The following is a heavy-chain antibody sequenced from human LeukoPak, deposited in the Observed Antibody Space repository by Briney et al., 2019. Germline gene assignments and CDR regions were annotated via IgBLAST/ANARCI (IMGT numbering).Heavy chain of an antibody. CDR2: ISGSGGST. CDR3: AKDLQSLMITFGGVIVGDAFDI. J-gene: IGHJ3*02. Sequence: GGTLRLSCAASGFTFSSYGMSWVRQAPGKGLEWVSAISGSGGSTYYADSVKGRFTISRDNSKNTLYLQMNSLRAEDTAVYYCAKDLQSLMITFGGVIVGDAFDIWGQGTMVTVSS. CDR1: GFTFSSYG. V-gene: IGHV3-23*01. D-gene: IGHD3-16*02.